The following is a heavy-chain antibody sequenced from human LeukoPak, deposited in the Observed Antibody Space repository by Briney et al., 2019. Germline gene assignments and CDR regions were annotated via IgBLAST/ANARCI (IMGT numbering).Heavy chain of an antibody. CDR1: GGSFIGYY. J-gene: IGHJ5*02. CDR2: INHSGST. V-gene: IGHV4-34*01. Sequence: SETLSLTCALYGGSFIGYYWSWIRQPPGKGLEWIGEINHSGSTNYNPSLKSRVTISVDTSKNQFSLKLSSVTAADTAVYYCARVTRCYYVSRGHLGWFYAWGQGTLVTVA. CDR3: ARVTRCYYVSRGHLGWFYA. D-gene: IGHD3-22*01.